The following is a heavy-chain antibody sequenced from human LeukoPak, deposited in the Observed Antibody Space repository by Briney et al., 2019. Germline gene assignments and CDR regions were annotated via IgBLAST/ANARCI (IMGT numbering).Heavy chain of an antibody. V-gene: IGHV1-69*04. CDR1: GGTFSSYA. J-gene: IGHJ5*02. Sequence: SVKVSCKASGGTFSSYAISWVRQAPGQGLEWMGRIIPIFGIANYAQKFQGRVTITADKSTSTAYMELSSLRSEDTAVYYCARYCSSTSCYFFDPWGQGTLVTVSS. CDR3: ARYCSSTSCYFFDP. D-gene: IGHD2-2*01. CDR2: IIPIFGIA.